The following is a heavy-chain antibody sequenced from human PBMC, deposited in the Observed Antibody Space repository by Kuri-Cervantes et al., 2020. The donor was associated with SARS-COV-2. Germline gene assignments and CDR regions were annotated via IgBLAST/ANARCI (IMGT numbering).Heavy chain of an antibody. CDR3: ATQEGAY. CDR1: GFTFDDFV. Sequence: LSLTCVTSGFTFDDFVMHWVRQAPGGGLEWVSGISWNSNGIGYAVSVKGRFTISRDNAKNTLYLQMNSLRAEDTAVYYCATQEGAYWGQGTLVTVSS. CDR2: ISWNSNGI. J-gene: IGHJ4*02. V-gene: IGHV3-9*01.